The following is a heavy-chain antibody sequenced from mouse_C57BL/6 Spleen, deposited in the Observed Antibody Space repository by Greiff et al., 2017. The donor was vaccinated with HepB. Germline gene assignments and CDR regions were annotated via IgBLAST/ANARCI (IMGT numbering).Heavy chain of an antibody. D-gene: IGHD1-1*01. Sequence: VQLQQPGAELVRPGSSVKLSCKASGYTFTSYWMHWVKQRPIQGLEWIGNIDPSDSETHYNQKFKDKATLTVDKSSSTAYMQLSSLTSEHSAVYYCARGAITTVVPTGYAMDYWGQGTSVTVSS. J-gene: IGHJ4*01. CDR2: IDPSDSET. V-gene: IGHV1-52*01. CDR3: ARGAITTVVPTGYAMDY. CDR1: GYTFTSYW.